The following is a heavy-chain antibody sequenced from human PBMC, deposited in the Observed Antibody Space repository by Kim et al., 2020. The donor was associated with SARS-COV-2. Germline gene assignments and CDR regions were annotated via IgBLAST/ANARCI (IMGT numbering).Heavy chain of an antibody. J-gene: IGHJ5*02. CDR1: GFTFSSYA. CDR2: ISYDGSNK. Sequence: GGSLRLSCAASGFTFSSYAMHWVRQAPGKGLEWVAVISYDGSNKYYADSVKGRFTISRDNSKNTLYLQMNSLRAEDTAVYYCARDPGVDDFWGFDPWGQG. D-gene: IGHD3-3*01. V-gene: IGHV3-30*04. CDR3: ARDPGVDDFWGFDP.